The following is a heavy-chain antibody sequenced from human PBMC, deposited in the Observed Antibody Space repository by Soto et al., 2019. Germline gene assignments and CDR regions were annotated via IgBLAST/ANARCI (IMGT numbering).Heavy chain of an antibody. CDR2: IGDSGST. V-gene: IGHV3-23*01. Sequence: GGSLRLSCEASGFTFSSYALSWVRQTPGKGLEWVSTIGDSGSTYYADSVKGRFTISRDNSKNTLFLQMYSLRAEDTAVYYCAKGPHSASGYYYMDVWGKGTTVTVSS. CDR3: AKGPHSASGYYYMDV. CDR1: GFTFSSYA. D-gene: IGHD3-10*01. J-gene: IGHJ6*03.